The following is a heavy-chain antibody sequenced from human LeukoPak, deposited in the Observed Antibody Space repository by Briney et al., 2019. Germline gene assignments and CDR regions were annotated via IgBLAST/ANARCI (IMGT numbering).Heavy chain of an antibody. CDR1: GYSFTGHY. CDR3: ARYLLPLDY. D-gene: IGHD1-26*01. CDR2: INPNSGGT. Sequence: ASVKVSCKASGYSFTGHYMHWVRQAPGQGLEWMGWINPNSGGTNYAQKFQGRVTMTRDTSISTAYMELSRLRSDDTAVYYCARYLLPLDYWGQGTLVTVSS. J-gene: IGHJ4*02. V-gene: IGHV1-2*02.